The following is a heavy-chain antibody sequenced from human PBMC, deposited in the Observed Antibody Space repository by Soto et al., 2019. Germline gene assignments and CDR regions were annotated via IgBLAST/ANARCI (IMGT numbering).Heavy chain of an antibody. CDR3: ARVKGNPYGMDV. D-gene: IGHD4-4*01. V-gene: IGHV1-2*02. CDR1: GYTFTGHY. Sequence: ASVKVSCKASGYTFTGHYIHWVRQAPGQGLEWMGWINPISGDRNDAQKFQDRVTMTRDTSISTAYMDLSRLMSGDTAVYYCARVKGNPYGMDVWGQGTTVTVSS. J-gene: IGHJ6*02. CDR2: INPISGDR.